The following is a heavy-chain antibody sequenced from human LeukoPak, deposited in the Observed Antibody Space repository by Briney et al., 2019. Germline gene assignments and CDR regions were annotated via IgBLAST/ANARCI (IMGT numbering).Heavy chain of an antibody. V-gene: IGHV3-23*01. CDR2: ISGDAIYT. CDR3: AKNYGISRPFYDY. D-gene: IGHD4-17*01. Sequence: PGGSLRLSCAASGFTFSNYAMTSVRQAPGKGLQWLSAISGDAIYTYYLDSVKGCFTTSRDNYKNTLFLQINSLRADDTAVYYCAKNYGISRPFYDYWGQGIVVTVSS. CDR1: GFTFSNYA. J-gene: IGHJ4*02.